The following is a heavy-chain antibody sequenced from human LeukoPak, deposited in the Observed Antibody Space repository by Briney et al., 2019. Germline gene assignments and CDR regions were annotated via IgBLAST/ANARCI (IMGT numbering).Heavy chain of an antibody. V-gene: IGHV3-23*01. D-gene: IGHD2-2*01. CDR3: AKATQLLRVSWFDP. Sequence: GGSLRLSCAASGFTFSSYAMSLVRQAPGKGLEWVSAISGSGGSTYYADSVKGRFTISRDNSKNTLYLQMNSLRAEDTAVYYCAKATQLLRVSWFDPWGQGTLVTVSS. CDR1: GFTFSSYA. CDR2: ISGSGGST. J-gene: IGHJ5*02.